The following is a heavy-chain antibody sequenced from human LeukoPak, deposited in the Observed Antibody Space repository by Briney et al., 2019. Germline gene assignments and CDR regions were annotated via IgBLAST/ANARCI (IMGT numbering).Heavy chain of an antibody. CDR3: ARGIYYDTLPFDY. V-gene: IGHV3-21*01. D-gene: IGHD3-22*01. Sequence: GGSLRLSCAATGFTFSSYSMNWVRQAPGKGLEWVSSISSSSSYIYYADSVKGRFTISRDNAKNSLYLQMNSLRAEDTAVYYCARGIYYDTLPFDYWGQGTLVTVSS. J-gene: IGHJ4*02. CDR1: GFTFSSYS. CDR2: ISSSSSYI.